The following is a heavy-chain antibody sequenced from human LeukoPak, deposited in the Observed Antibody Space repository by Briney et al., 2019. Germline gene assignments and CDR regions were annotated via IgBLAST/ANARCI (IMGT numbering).Heavy chain of an antibody. CDR1: GYTFTGYY. Sequence: ASVKVSCKASGYTFTGYYMHWVRQAPGQGLEWRGWINPNSGGTNYAQKFQGRVTMTRDTSISTAYMELSSLRSEDTAVYYCARVKGRGGSGSYNFDYWGQGTLVTVSS. V-gene: IGHV1-2*02. CDR2: INPNSGGT. J-gene: IGHJ4*02. D-gene: IGHD3-10*01. CDR3: ARVKGRGGSGSYNFDY.